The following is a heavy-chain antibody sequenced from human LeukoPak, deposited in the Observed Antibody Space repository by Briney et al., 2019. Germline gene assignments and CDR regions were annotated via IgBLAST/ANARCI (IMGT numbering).Heavy chain of an antibody. CDR1: GGTLSSYT. Sequence: ASVKVSCKASGGTLSSYTISWVRQAPGQGLEWMGRIIPILGIANYAQKFQGRVTITADKSTSTAYMELSSLRSEDTAVYYCAREGGNIVVVPAAIGLDYWGQGTLVTVSS. J-gene: IGHJ4*02. V-gene: IGHV1-69*04. CDR3: AREGGNIVVVPAAIGLDY. D-gene: IGHD2-2*01. CDR2: IIPILGIA.